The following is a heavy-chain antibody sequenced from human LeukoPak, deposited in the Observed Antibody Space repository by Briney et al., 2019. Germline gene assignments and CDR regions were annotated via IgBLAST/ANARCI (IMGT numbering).Heavy chain of an antibody. D-gene: IGHD5-18*01. Sequence: GGSLRLSCAASGFTFSSHGIHWVRQAPGKGLEWVAVISYDGSDKYYADSVKGRFTISRDNAKNTVYLQMNSLRPEDTAVYYCAKRRTVDTAMVTHYYGMDVRGQGTTVTVSS. CDR1: GFTFSSHG. J-gene: IGHJ6*02. V-gene: IGHV3-30*18. CDR2: ISYDGSDK. CDR3: AKRRTVDTAMVTHYYGMDV.